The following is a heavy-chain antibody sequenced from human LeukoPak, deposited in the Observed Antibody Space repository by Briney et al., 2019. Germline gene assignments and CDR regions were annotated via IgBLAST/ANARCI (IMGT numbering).Heavy chain of an antibody. Sequence: GASVKVSCKASGYTFTSYYMHWVRQAPGQGLEWMGIINPSGGSTSYAQKFQGRVTMTRDMSTSTVYMELSSLRSEDTAVYYCARGRPITMIVSGGFDYWGQGTLVTVSS. CDR3: ARGRPITMIVSGGFDY. CDR2: INPSGGST. D-gene: IGHD3-22*01. CDR1: GYTFTSYY. V-gene: IGHV1-46*01. J-gene: IGHJ4*02.